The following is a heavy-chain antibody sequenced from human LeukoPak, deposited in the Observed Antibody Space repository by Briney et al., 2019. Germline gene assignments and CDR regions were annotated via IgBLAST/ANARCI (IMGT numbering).Heavy chain of an antibody. CDR1: GYTFTSYY. J-gene: IGHJ6*02. D-gene: IGHD5-12*01. V-gene: IGHV1-46*01. CDR3: ARDYHVSGYDYPPDRDFYGMDV. CDR2: INPSGGST. Sequence: GASVKVSCKSSGYTFTSYYMHWVRQAHGQGLEWMGIINPSGGSTSYAQKFQGGVTMTRDRSTSTVYMELSSQRSEDTDVYYCARDYHVSGYDYPPDRDFYGMDVWGQGTTVTVSS.